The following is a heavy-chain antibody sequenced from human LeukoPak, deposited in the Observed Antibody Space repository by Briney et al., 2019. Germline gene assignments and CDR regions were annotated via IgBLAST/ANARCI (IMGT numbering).Heavy chain of an antibody. Sequence: GGSLRLSCAASGFTFTSYAMSWVRQTPGKGLEWVASMSGGGGGTYYADSVKGRFTISRDNSKSTLYLQMKSLRAEDTAVYFCAKSDSYDTNYYFDFWGQGTLVTVSS. J-gene: IGHJ4*02. V-gene: IGHV3-23*01. CDR2: MSGGGGGT. D-gene: IGHD3-22*01. CDR1: GFTFTSYA. CDR3: AKSDSYDTNYYFDF.